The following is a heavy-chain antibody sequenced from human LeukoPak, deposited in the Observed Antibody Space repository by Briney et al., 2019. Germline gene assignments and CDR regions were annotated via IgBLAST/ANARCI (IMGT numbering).Heavy chain of an antibody. CDR3: ARDPLLAAFDI. Sequence: GASVKVSCKASGGTFSNYAISWVRQAPGQGLEWMGRIIPIFGTANYAQEFQGRVTITTDESTSTAYMELSSLRSEDTAVYYCARDPLLAAFDIWGQGTMVTVSS. D-gene: IGHD2-15*01. CDR2: IIPIFGTA. J-gene: IGHJ3*02. V-gene: IGHV1-69*05. CDR1: GGTFSNYA.